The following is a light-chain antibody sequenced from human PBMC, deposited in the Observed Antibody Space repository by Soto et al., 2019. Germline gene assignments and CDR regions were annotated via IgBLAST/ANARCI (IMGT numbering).Light chain of an antibody. Sequence: QSVLTQPASVSGSPGQSITISCTGTSSDVGGYNYVSWYQQPPGKAPKLMIYDVSNRPSGVSNRFSGSKSGNTASLTVSGLQAEDEADYYCSSYTISNTRVFGPGTKVTVL. CDR3: SSYTISNTRV. J-gene: IGLJ1*01. CDR1: SSDVGGYNY. CDR2: DVS. V-gene: IGLV2-14*01.